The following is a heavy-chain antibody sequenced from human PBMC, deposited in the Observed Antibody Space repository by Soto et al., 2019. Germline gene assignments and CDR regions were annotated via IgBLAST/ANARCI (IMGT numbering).Heavy chain of an antibody. CDR2: IKQDGSEK. V-gene: IGHV3-7*01. D-gene: IGHD3-10*01. CDR1: GFTFSSYW. Sequence: EVQLVESGGGLVQPGGSLRLSCAASGFTFSSYWMSWVRQAPGKGLEWVANIKQDGSEKYYVDSVKGRFTISRDNAKNSLYLQMNSLRAEDTAVYYCARDRRDVWSGELRYWWFDPWGQGTLVTVSS. J-gene: IGHJ5*02. CDR3: ARDRRDVWSGELRYWWFDP.